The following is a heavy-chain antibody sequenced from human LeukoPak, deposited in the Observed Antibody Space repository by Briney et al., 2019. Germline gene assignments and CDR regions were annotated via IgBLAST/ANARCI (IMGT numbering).Heavy chain of an antibody. CDR2: SYYDDDK. CDR3: AHTALWYYCDSRKV. D-gene: IGHD3-22*01. CDR1: GFSLSTIGVG. V-gene: IGHV2-5*02. Sequence: SGPTLLKLTQTLTLTGTFSGFSLSTIGVGVCCIPQPPGKALERLALSYYDDDKRYSPSLKSRLTITKDHSKNQVVHTMTNMDPVDTATYYSAHTALWYYCDSRKVWGQGTGVTVS. J-gene: IGHJ4*02.